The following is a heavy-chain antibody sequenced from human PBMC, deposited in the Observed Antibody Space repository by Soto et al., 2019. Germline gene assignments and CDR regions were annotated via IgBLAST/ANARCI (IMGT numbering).Heavy chain of an antibody. J-gene: IGHJ6*02. V-gene: IGHV4-4*02. CDR3: ARSPDSSGYYPRWYYYGMDV. D-gene: IGHD3-22*01. CDR1: GFSIRSSNW. CDR2: IYHSGST. Sequence: SETLSLTCAFSGFSIRSSNWWSWVRQPPGKGLEWIGEIYHSGSTNYNPSLKSRVTISVDKSKNQFSLKLSSVTAADTAVYYCARSPDSSGYYPRWYYYGMDVWGQGTTVTVS.